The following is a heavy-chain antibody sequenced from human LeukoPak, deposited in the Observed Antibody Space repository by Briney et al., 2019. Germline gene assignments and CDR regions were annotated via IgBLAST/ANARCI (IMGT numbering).Heavy chain of an antibody. J-gene: IGHJ4*02. Sequence: LRLPCTASGFTFGDYAMSWVRQAPGKGLEWIGEINHSGSTNYNPSLKSRVTISVDTSKNQFSLKLSSVTAADTAVYYCARDSVGGWYHFDYWGQGTLVTVSS. CDR3: ARDSVGGWYHFDY. D-gene: IGHD6-19*01. CDR1: GFTFGDYA. CDR2: INHSGST. V-gene: IGHV4-34*01.